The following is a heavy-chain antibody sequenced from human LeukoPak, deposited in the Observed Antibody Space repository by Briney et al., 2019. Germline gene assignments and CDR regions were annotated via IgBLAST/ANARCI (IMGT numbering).Heavy chain of an antibody. CDR2: IKSKTDGETT. CDR1: GFTFNNAW. D-gene: IGHD3-10*01. Sequence: GGSLSLSCAASGFTFNNAWMNWVRQAPGKGLEWVGRIKSKTDGETTDYAAPVKGRFTISRDDSKNTLYLQMNSLTIEDTAVYYCTTDPPDDYYGSGSFRPVDPWGQGTLVTVSS. V-gene: IGHV3-15*07. CDR3: TTDPPDDYYGSGSFRPVDP. J-gene: IGHJ5*02.